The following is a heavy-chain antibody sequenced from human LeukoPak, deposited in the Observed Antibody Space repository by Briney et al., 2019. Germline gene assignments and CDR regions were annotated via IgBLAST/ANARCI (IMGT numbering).Heavy chain of an antibody. V-gene: IGHV3-30-3*01. CDR1: GFSFTNYP. D-gene: IGHD1-26*01. J-gene: IGHJ5*02. CDR2: ISYNGTNK. Sequence: GRSLRLSCAASGFSFTNYPMPWVRQTPGKGLQWVAVISYNGTNKYYADSVKGRFTISRDNSKNTLYLQMNSLRPEDTAVYYCARGNIGNPWGQGSLVTVSP. CDR3: ARGNIGNP.